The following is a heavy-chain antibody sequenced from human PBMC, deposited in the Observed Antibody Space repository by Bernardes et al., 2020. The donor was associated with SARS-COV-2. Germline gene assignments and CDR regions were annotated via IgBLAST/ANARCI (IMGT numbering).Heavy chain of an antibody. CDR3: AKGSNYEEDAFDI. D-gene: IGHD3-3*01. V-gene: IGHV3-74*01. CDR2: VNEDGSRI. Sequence: GGSLRLSCAASGFALSAYWMHWVRQAPGKGLVWVARVNEDGSRIDHAQSVRGRFTVSRDNAKNTLYLQMNSLRAEDTAVYYCAKGSNYEEDAFDIWGQGTMVTVSS. CDR1: GFALSAYW. J-gene: IGHJ3*02.